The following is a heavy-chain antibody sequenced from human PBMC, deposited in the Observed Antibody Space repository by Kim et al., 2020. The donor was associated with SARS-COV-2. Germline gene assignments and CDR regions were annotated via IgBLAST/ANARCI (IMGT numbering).Heavy chain of an antibody. CDR1: GFTFSSYG. D-gene: IGHD3-3*01. J-gene: IGHJ3*02. Sequence: GGSLRLSCAASGFTFSSYGMHWVRQAPGKGLEWVAVIWYDGSNKYYADSVKGRFTISRDNSKNTLYLQMNSLRAEDTAVYYCARDYYDFWSGDQSGAFDIWGQGTMVTVSS. CDR2: IWYDGSNK. V-gene: IGHV3-33*01. CDR3: ARDYYDFWSGDQSGAFDI.